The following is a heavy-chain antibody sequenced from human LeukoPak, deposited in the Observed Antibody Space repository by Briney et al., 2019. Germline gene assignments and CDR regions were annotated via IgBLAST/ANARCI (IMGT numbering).Heavy chain of an antibody. Sequence: SETLSLTFSLSAHSFSIYYSSGIRQPPGKRLEWIGYIHYSGNTNYNPSLKSRVTISVDPSMNQFSLKLISVVAADPGVYYCAGHQWYGSSWYGDYWRRGAVVSVSS. V-gene: IGHV4-59*01. CDR3: AGHQWYGSSWYGDY. CDR1: AHSFSIYY. CDR2: IHYSGNT. D-gene: IGHD6-13*01. J-gene: IGHJ4*02.